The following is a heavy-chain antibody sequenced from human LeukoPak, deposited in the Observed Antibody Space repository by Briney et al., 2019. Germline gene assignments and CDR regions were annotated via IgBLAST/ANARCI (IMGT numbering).Heavy chain of an antibody. CDR2: INAGNGNT. J-gene: IGHJ2*01. CDR1: GYTFTSYA. D-gene: IGHD6-13*01. V-gene: IGHV1-3*01. CDR3: AKVQIGHSSSSYWYFDL. Sequence: ASVKVSCKASGYTFTSYAMHWVRQAPGQRLEWMGWINAGNGNTKYSQKFQGRVTITRDTSASTAYMELSSLRSEDTAVYYCAKVQIGHSSSSYWYFDLWGRGTLVTVSS.